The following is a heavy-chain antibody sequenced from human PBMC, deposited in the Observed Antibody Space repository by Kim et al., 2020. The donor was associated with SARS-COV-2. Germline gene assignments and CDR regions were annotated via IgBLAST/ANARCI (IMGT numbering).Heavy chain of an antibody. V-gene: IGHV3-9*01. CDR3: AKDMLGSSSFYY. D-gene: IGHD6-13*01. Sequence: GYEDSVKDRFTIPRDNARNPLYMQMNSLRAEDTALYYCAKDMLGSSSFYYWGQGTLVTVSS. J-gene: IGHJ4*02.